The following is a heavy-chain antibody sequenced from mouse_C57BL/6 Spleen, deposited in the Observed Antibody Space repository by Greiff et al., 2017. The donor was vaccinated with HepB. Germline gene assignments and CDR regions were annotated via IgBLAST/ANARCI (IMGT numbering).Heavy chain of an antibody. D-gene: IGHD2-1*01. J-gene: IGHJ2*01. CDR3: ARWSHYGNFYYFDY. CDR1: GYTFTSYW. CDR2: IHPNSGST. Sequence: QVQLQQPGAELVKPGASVKLSCKASGYTFTSYWMHWVKQKPGQGLEWIGMIHPNSGSTNYNEKFKSKATLTVDKSSSTAYMQHSSLTSEDSAVYYCARWSHYGNFYYFDYWGQGTTLTVSS. V-gene: IGHV1-64*01.